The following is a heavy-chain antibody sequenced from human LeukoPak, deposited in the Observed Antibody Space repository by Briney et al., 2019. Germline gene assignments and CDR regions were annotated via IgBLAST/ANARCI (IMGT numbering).Heavy chain of an antibody. CDR3: ARVNYGGNFGVDY. V-gene: IGHV4-38-2*01. D-gene: IGHD4-23*01. CDR2: IYDSETT. J-gene: IGHJ4*02. CDR1: GYSIRSGYH. Sequence: PSETLSLTCVVSGYSIRSGYHWGWIRPPPGKGLEWIGSIYDSETTYYSPSLKSRVTMPVDTSKNQFSLRLSSVTAADTAVYYCARVNYGGNFGVDYWGQGTLVTVSS.